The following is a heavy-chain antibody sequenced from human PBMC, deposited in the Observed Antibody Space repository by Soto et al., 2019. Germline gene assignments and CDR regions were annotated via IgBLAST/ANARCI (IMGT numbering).Heavy chain of an antibody. J-gene: IGHJ5*02. Sequence: ASVKVSCKASGYTFTAYPMHWVRQAPGQRLEWMGWINAANGDTGYSQKFHDRVTFTRDTSATTVYMELSSLTSEDTAVYYCASLQSMTTGTTPSPWGQGTLVTVSS. CDR2: INAANGDT. D-gene: IGHD1-7*01. V-gene: IGHV1-3*01. CDR3: ASLQSMTTGTTPSP. CDR1: GYTFTAYP.